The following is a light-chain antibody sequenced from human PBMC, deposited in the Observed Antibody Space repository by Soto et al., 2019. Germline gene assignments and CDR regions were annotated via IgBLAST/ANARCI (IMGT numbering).Light chain of an antibody. CDR2: DAS. V-gene: IGKV3-11*01. Sequence: EIVLTQSPATLSLSPGERATLSCRASQSVSSYFAWYQQKTGQAPRLLIYDASNRATGIPARFSGSGSGTDFTLTISSLEPEDFAVYYCQQRGNWPLTFGGGTKVEIK. CDR1: QSVSSY. CDR3: QQRGNWPLT. J-gene: IGKJ4*01.